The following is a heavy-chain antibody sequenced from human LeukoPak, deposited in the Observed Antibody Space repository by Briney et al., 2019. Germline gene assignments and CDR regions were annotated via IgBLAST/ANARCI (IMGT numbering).Heavy chain of an antibody. CDR3: ARACSGGSCYLAAFDI. J-gene: IGHJ3*02. D-gene: IGHD2-15*01. Sequence: GGSLRLSCAASGFTFSSYAMSWVRQAPGKGLKWVSGISASGGSTYYADSMKGRFTISRDNSKNTLYLQMNSLRAEDTAVYYCARACSGGSCYLAAFDIWGQGTMVTVSS. CDR1: GFTFSSYA. V-gene: IGHV3-23*01. CDR2: ISASGGST.